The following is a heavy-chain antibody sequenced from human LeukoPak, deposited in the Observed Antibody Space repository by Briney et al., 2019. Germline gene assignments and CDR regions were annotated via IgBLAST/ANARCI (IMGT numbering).Heavy chain of an antibody. D-gene: IGHD3-9*01. CDR2: ISRSGSTI. V-gene: IGHV3-48*03. CDR3: ARDSPNYDILTGYPYWYFDL. Sequence: PGGSLRLSCAASGFTFSSYEMNWVRQAPGKGLEWVSYISRSGSTIYYADSVKGRFTISRDNAKNSLYLQMNSLRAEDTAVYYCARDSPNYDILTGYPYWYFDLWGRGTLVTVSS. J-gene: IGHJ2*01. CDR1: GFTFSSYE.